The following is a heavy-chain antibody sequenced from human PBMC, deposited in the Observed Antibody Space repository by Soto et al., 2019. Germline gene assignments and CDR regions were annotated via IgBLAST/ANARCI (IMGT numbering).Heavy chain of an antibody. Sequence: SVKVSCKASGYTFTSYAINWVRQAPGQGLEWLGWMITIFGTASYAKKCQGRVTITADKSTSTAYMELSSLRSEDTAVYYCASTLSSGWYSDYWGQGTLVTVSS. J-gene: IGHJ4*02. CDR3: ASTLSSGWYSDY. CDR2: MITIFGTA. D-gene: IGHD6-19*01. CDR1: GYTFTSYA. V-gene: IGHV1-69*06.